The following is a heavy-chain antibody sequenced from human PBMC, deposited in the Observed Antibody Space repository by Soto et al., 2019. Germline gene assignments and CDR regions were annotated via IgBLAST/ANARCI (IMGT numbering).Heavy chain of an antibody. D-gene: IGHD5-12*01. CDR1: GFTFSDYY. J-gene: IGHJ3*02. Sequence: QVQLVESGGGLVKPGGSLRLSCAASGFTFSDYYMSWIRQAPGKGLEWVSFISSSGSTIYYADSVRGRFTISRDNAKTSLYLQMNSLRAEDTAVYYCARDPRYSGYIKGAFDIWGQGTMVTVSS. V-gene: IGHV3-11*01. CDR2: ISSSGSTI. CDR3: ARDPRYSGYIKGAFDI.